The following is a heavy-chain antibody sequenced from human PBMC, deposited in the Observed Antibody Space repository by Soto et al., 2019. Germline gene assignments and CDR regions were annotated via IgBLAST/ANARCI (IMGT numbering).Heavy chain of an antibody. CDR2: LSYNGGNR. D-gene: IGHD2-15*01. J-gene: IGHJ6*02. CDR3: ARGDREDTAVVIGVRPGEYGVDV. V-gene: IGHV3-30*04. Sequence: QVQLVESGGGVVQPGRSLRLSCAASGFTFSNYAMHWVRQAPGKGLECVAVLSYNGGNRFYRDYVKGRFTLSRDNSKNTVHLQIDSLRYEDAAVYYCARGDREDTAVVIGVRPGEYGVDVWGQGTTVTVSS. CDR1: GFTFSNYA.